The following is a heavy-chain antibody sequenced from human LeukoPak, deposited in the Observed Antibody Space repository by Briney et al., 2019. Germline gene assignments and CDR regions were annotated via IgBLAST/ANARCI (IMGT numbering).Heavy chain of an antibody. CDR1: GFTVSSDA. Sequence: PGGSLSLSCAPSGFTVSSDAMGCVRQAPGKGLEWLPAIRASGGCTYYADCVKGLFAISRDNSKNTLFLQMNSLRPDDTAVYYCAKDSPFGYDSSGRRFDNWGQGTLVTVSS. CDR2: IRASGGCT. D-gene: IGHD3-22*01. V-gene: IGHV3-23*01. CDR3: AKDSPFGYDSSGRRFDN. J-gene: IGHJ4*02.